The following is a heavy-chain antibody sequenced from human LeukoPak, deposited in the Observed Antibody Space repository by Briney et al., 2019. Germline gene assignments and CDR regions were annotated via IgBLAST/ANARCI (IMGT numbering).Heavy chain of an antibody. V-gene: IGHV3-23*01. CDR2: ISGCGGST. D-gene: IGHD3-9*01. CDR1: GFTFSSYA. Sequence: GGSLRLSCAASGFTFSSYAMSWVRQAPGKGLEWVSAISGCGGSTYYADSVKGRFTISRDNSKNTLYLQMNSLRAEDTAVYYCAKTKNVLRYFDWLSDPLYYFDYWGQGTLVTVSS. CDR3: AKTKNVLRYFDWLSDPLYYFDY. J-gene: IGHJ4*02.